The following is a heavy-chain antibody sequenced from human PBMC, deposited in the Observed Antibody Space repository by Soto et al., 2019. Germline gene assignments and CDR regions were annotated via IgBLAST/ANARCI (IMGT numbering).Heavy chain of an antibody. CDR2: ISGSGGST. CDR1: GFTFSSYA. V-gene: IGHV3-23*01. J-gene: IGHJ6*02. CDR3: AKGVLYGDYYYYGMDV. Sequence: GGSLRLSCAASGFTFSSYAMSWVRQAPGKGLEWVSAISGSGGSTYYADSVKGRFTISRDNSKNTLYLQMNSLRAEDTAVYYCAKGVLYGDYYYYGMDVWVQGTTVTVSS. D-gene: IGHD4-17*01.